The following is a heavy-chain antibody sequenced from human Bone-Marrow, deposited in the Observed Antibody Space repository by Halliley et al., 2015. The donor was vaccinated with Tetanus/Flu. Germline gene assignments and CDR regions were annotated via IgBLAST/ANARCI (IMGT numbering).Heavy chain of an antibody. J-gene: IGHJ4*02. CDR2: ISNSGNNE. Sequence: APGKGLEWVSSISNSGNNEYCADSVKGRFTISRDNAKNSLYLQMNSLRAEDTAVYYCASEYDWGQGTLVTVSS. CDR3: ASEYD. V-gene: IGHV3-21*01.